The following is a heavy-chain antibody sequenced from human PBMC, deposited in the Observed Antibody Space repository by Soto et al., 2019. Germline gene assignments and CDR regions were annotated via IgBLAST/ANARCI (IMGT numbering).Heavy chain of an antibody. V-gene: IGHV3-33*01. J-gene: IGHJ3*02. CDR1: GFTFSSYG. Sequence: QVQLVESGGGVVQPGRSLRLSCAASGFTFSSYGMHWVRQAPGKGLEWVAVIWYDGSNKYYADSVKGRFTISRDNSKHTLYLQMNSLRAEDTSVYYCARGSGIAVADVAFDIWGQGTMVTVSS. D-gene: IGHD6-19*01. CDR3: ARGSGIAVADVAFDI. CDR2: IWYDGSNK.